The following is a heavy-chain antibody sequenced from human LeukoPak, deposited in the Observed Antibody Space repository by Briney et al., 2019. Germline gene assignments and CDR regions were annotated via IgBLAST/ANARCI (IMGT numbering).Heavy chain of an antibody. CDR3: AKVIREVDMSHDY. Sequence: GGSLRLSCAASGFTFSDYYMSWIRQAPGKGLEWVSSIHYNGDSTYYADSVKGRFTISRGNSKNTLYLQMNSLRVEDTAVYYCAKVIREVDMSHDYWGQGALVTVSS. CDR2: IHYNGDST. CDR1: GFTFSDYY. V-gene: IGHV3-23*01. J-gene: IGHJ4*02. D-gene: IGHD5-24*01.